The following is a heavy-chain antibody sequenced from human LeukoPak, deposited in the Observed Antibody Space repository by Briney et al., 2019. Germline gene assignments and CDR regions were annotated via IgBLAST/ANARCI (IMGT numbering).Heavy chain of an antibody. CDR3: ARDRWFGETDAFDI. D-gene: IGHD3-10*01. V-gene: IGHV3-7*01. Sequence: GGSLRLSCAASGFIFSSCWMGWVRQAPGKGLEWVANIKQDGSEKYYVDSVKGRFTISRDNAKNSLYLQMNSLRAEDTAVYYCARDRWFGETDAFDIWGQGTMVTVSS. J-gene: IGHJ3*02. CDR1: GFIFSSCW. CDR2: IKQDGSEK.